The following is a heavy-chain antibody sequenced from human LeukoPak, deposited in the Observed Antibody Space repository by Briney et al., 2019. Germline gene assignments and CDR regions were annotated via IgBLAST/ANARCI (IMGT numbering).Heavy chain of an antibody. CDR3: ARDLGYCSSTSCYTPRYFDY. V-gene: IGHV3-23*01. Sequence: PGGSLRLSCAASGFTFSNYAMSWVRQAPGKGLEWVSAISGSGGSTYYADSVKGRFAISRDNSKNTLYLQMNSLRADDTAVYCCARDLGYCSSTSCYTPRYFDYWGQGTLVTVSS. CDR1: GFTFSNYA. J-gene: IGHJ4*02. D-gene: IGHD2-2*02. CDR2: ISGSGGST.